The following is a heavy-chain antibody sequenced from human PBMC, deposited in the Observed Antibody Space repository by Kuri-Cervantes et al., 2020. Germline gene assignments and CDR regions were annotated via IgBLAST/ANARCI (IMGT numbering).Heavy chain of an antibody. CDR3: ARGGTMTTVTPFDY. CDR1: GGSISSSSYY. V-gene: IGHV4-39*07. D-gene: IGHD4-17*01. CDR2: IYYSGST. J-gene: IGHJ4*02. Sequence: ESLKISCTVSGGSISSSSYYWGWIRQPPGKGLEWIGSIYYSGSTYYNPSLKSRVTISVDTSKNQFSLKLSSVTAADTAVYYCARGGTMTTVTPFDYWGQGTLVTVSS.